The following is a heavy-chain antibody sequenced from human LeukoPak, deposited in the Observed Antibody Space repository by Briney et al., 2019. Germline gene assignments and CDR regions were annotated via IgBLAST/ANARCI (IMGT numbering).Heavy chain of an antibody. J-gene: IGHJ4*02. CDR1: GASFISSS. CDR3: ARVFYHDSSPYFARSIPTTDY. CDR2: IIPTLDIA. Sequence: ASVKVSFKASGASFISSSVSWVRQAPGQGLEWVGRIIPTLDIAHYAQKFQGRVTITADKSTSTAYMELSSLRSEDTAVYFCARVFYHDSSPYFARSIPTTDYWGQGTLVTVSS. D-gene: IGHD3-22*01. V-gene: IGHV1-69*04.